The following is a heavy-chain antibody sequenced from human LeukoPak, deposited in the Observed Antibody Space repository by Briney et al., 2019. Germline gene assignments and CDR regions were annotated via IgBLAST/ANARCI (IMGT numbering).Heavy chain of an antibody. CDR3: ARDRQRQQEVYDAFDI. D-gene: IGHD6-13*01. CDR1: GFTFSGYA. Sequence: GGSLRLSCAASGFTFSGYAMSWVRQAPGKGLEWVSAISGSGGSTYYADSVKGWFSISRDNSKNTLYLQMNSLRAEDTAVYYCARDRQRQQEVYDAFDIWGQGTMVTVSS. V-gene: IGHV3-23*01. CDR2: ISGSGGST. J-gene: IGHJ3*02.